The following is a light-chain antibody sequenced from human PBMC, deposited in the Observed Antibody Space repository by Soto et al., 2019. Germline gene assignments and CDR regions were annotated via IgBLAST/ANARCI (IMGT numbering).Light chain of an antibody. CDR1: SSDVGGYNY. CDR2: DVS. V-gene: IGLV2-14*03. J-gene: IGLJ2*01. Sequence: QSALTQPASVSGSPGQSITISCTGTSSDVGGYNYVSWYQQHPGKAPKLMIYDVSNRPSGVSNRFSGSKSGNTASLTISGLQAEDEADYYCCSYTTSSTVLFAGGTKVTVL. CDR3: CSYTTSSTVL.